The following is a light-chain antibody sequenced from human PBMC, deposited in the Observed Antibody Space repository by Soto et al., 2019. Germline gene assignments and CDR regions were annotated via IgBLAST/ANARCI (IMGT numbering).Light chain of an antibody. J-gene: IGKJ1*01. V-gene: IGKV3-20*01. CDR2: GAS. Sequence: VSAQSPAPLSLPPGERATLSCRASQSVSSSYLAWYQQKPGQAPKLLIYGASSRATGVPDRFSGSGSGTDFTLTISRLQPEDFAVYYCQQYSSSAGTFGQGTKVDIK. CDR1: QSVSSSY. CDR3: QQYSSSAGT.